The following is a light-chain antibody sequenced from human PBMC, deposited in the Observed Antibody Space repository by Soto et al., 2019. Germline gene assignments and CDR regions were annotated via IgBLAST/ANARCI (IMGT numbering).Light chain of an antibody. CDR1: QTISRW. CDR2: KAS. Sequence: DIQMTQSPPTLSGSVGDRGIITCRASQTISRWLVGCQQKKGKSPKRVLYKASTLKSGVPSSLSCSGSGTEFSLTISSLQPDDFAPYYCQHYNSYSEAFGQWAKVDLK. CDR3: QHYNSYSEA. J-gene: IGKJ1*01. V-gene: IGKV1-5*03.